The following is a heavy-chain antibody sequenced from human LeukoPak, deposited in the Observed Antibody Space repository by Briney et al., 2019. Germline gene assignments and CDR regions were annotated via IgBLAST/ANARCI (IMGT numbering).Heavy chain of an antibody. CDR1: GFTFSSNY. J-gene: IGHJ4*02. CDR3: ARDAYDSSGYFDY. D-gene: IGHD3-22*01. Sequence: GGSLRLSCAASGFTFSSNYMSWVRQAPGKGLEWVSVIYSGGSTYYADSVKGRFTISRDNSKNTLYLQMNSLRAEDTAVYYCARDAYDSSGYFDYWGQGTLVTVSS. CDR2: IYSGGST. V-gene: IGHV3-53*01.